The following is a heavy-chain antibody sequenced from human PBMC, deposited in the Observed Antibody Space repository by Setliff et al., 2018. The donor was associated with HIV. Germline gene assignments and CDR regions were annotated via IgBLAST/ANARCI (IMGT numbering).Heavy chain of an antibody. CDR3: SRAAYDAVDWLDP. J-gene: IGHJ5*02. D-gene: IGHD1-1*01. CDR2: IHTSGRT. CDR1: SESIVSYY. Sequence: SETLSLTCAVSSESIVSYYWNWIRQPPGRGLEWIGYIHTSGRTKYNPSLKSRLTILVDTSKKQFSLRLTSVTAADTAVYYCSRAAYDAVDWLDPWGQGTLVTVSA. V-gene: IGHV4-4*08.